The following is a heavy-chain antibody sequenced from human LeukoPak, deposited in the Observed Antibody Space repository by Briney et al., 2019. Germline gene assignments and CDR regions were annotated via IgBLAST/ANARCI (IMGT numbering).Heavy chain of an antibody. D-gene: IGHD2-15*01. CDR1: GFTFSSYG. CDR2: ISYDGSNK. J-gene: IGHJ4*02. CDR3: ARETYCSGGSCYSGVFGY. Sequence: PGGSLRLSCAASGFTFSSYGMHWVRQAPGKGLEWVAVISYDGSNKYYADSVKGRFTISRDNSKNTLYLQMNSLRAEDTAVYYCARETYCSGGSCYSGVFGYWGQGTLVTVSS. V-gene: IGHV3-30*03.